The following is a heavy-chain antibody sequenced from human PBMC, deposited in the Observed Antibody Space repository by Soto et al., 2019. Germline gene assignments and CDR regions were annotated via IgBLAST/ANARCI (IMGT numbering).Heavy chain of an antibody. V-gene: IGHV1-18*01. J-gene: IGHJ4*02. CDR1: GYTFTSYG. CDR3: ARVETYYYGSGTSNFDY. D-gene: IGHD3-10*01. Sequence: KVSCKASGYTFTSYGISWVRQAPGQGLEWMGWISAYNGNTNYAQKLQGRVTMTTDTSTSTAYMELRSLRSDDTAVYYCARVETYYYGSGTSNFDYWGQGTLVTVYS. CDR2: ISAYNGNT.